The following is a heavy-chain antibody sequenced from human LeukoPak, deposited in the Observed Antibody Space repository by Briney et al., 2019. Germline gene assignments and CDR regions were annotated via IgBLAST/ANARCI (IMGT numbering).Heavy chain of an antibody. CDR2: LHYSGSP. CDR1: GRSISSYY. V-gene: IGHV4-59*08. D-gene: IGHD6-13*01. CDR3: ARSEAEFDP. Sequence: PSETLSLTCTVSGRSISSYYWSWIRQPPGKALEWIGWLHYSGSPNYNPSLKSRVTISVDTSKNQFSLKLSSVTAADTAVYYCARSEAEFDPWGQGTLVTVSS. J-gene: IGHJ5*02.